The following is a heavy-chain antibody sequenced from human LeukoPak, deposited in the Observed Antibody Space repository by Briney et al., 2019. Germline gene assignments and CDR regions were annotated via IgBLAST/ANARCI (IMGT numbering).Heavy chain of an antibody. D-gene: IGHD6-13*01. CDR1: GFTFISYA. CDR3: AKVPLIAAPKHFDY. CDR2: ISGSGGST. Sequence: PGGSLRLSCAASGFTFISYAIHWVRQAPGKGLEWVSTISGSGGSTYYADSVKGRFTISRDNSKNTLYLQMNSLRAEDTAVYYCAKVPLIAAPKHFDYWGQGTLVTVSS. J-gene: IGHJ4*02. V-gene: IGHV3-23*01.